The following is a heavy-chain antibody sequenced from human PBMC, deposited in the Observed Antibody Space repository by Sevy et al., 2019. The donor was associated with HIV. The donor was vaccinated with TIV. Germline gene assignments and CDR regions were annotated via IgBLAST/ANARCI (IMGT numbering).Heavy chain of an antibody. CDR3: ARLVRYYDSVTGYYHDAFDI. J-gene: IGHJ3*02. D-gene: IGHD3-9*01. CDR2: MNPNTGNS. CDR1: GYSFTSHD. V-gene: IGHV1-8*01. Sequence: ASVKVSCKASGYSFTSHDVNWVRQATGQGLEWMEWMNPNTGNSGFPQTFQGRVTLTRDTSTSTAYMELNSLTSEDTAIYYSARLVRYYDSVTGYYHDAFDIWGQGTRVTVSS.